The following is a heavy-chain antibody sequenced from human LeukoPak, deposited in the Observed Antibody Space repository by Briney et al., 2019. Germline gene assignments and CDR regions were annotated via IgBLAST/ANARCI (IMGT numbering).Heavy chain of an antibody. CDR2: ITTAGDT. CDR3: ARGGDPVKYYAEYFQY. J-gene: IGHJ1*01. V-gene: IGHV3-13*01. CDR1: GFIFSSYD. Sequence: GGSLRLSCAASGFIFSSYDMHWVRQAAGNGLEWVSAITTAGDTYYPDSVKGRFTISRDNAKNTLYLQMSSLRAEDTAVYYCARGGDPVKYYAEYFQYWGQGTLVTVSS. D-gene: IGHD2-21*02.